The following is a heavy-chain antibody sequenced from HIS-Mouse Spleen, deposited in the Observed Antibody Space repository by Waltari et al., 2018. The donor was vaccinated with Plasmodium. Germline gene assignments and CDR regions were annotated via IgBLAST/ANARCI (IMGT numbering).Heavy chain of an antibody. CDR1: GFTFSSYW. CDR3: ASSWYWYFDL. V-gene: IGHV3-7*01. CDR2: IKQDGSEK. Sequence: EVQLVESGGGLVQPGGSLRLSCAASGFTFSSYWMSWVRKAPGKGREWVANIKQDGSEKYDGDSVKGRFTISRDNAKNSLYLQMNSLRAEDTAVYYCASSWYWYFDLWGRGTLVTVSS. J-gene: IGHJ2*01. D-gene: IGHD6-13*01.